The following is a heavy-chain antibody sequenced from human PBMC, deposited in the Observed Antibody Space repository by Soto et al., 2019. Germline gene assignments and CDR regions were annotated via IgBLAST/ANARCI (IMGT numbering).Heavy chain of an antibody. CDR2: IKRNSDGGRT. J-gene: IGHJ6*02. Sequence: EVQLVESGGGLVKPGGSLSLSCAASGFTFYNSWMNWVRQAPGKGLEWVGRIKRNSDGGRTDYAAPVKGRFTISRDDSENMLNLQMNSLKTEDTAVYYCTTGSVEGVWGQGTTVSVSS. CDR3: TTGSVEGV. CDR1: GFTFYNSW. D-gene: IGHD2-15*01. V-gene: IGHV3-15*07.